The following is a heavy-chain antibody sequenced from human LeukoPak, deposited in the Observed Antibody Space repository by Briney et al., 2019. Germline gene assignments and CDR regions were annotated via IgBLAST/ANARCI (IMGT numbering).Heavy chain of an antibody. CDR3: ARRARGEHYFDY. CDR1: GFSFSRYT. J-gene: IGHJ4*02. CDR2: IYYSGST. D-gene: IGHD3-16*01. V-gene: IGHV4-59*01. Sequence: GSLRLSCAASGFSFSRYTMSWVRQAPGKGLEWIGYIYYSGSTNYNPSLKSRVTISVDTSKNQFSLKLSSVTAADTAVYYCARRARGEHYFDYWGQGTLVTVSS.